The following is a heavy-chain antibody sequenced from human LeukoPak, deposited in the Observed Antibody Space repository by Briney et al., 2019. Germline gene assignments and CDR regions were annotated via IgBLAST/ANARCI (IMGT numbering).Heavy chain of an antibody. Sequence: GGSLRLSCAASGFTFSSNAMSWVRQAPGEGLEWVSAITGSGGGTYYADSVKGRFTISRDTSKNTLYLQMNSLRAEDTAIYYCAKDLGDTGYWGQGTLVTVSS. V-gene: IGHV3-23*01. CDR1: GFTFSSNA. CDR3: AKDLGDTGY. CDR2: ITGSGGGT. D-gene: IGHD3-16*01. J-gene: IGHJ4*02.